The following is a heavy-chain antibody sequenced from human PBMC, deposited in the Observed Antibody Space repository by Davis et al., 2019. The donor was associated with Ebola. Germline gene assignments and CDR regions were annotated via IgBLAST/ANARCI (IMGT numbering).Heavy chain of an antibody. J-gene: IGHJ2*01. CDR2: IYHSGST. CDR1: GGSISSGGYY. V-gene: IGHV4-39*07. CDR3: ARSGYTSVNWYFDL. D-gene: IGHD6-25*01. Sequence: GSLRLSCTVSGGSISSGGYYWSWIRQHPGKGLEWIGSIYHSGSTYYNPSLKSRVTISVDTSKNQFSLKLSSVTAADTAVYYCARSGYTSVNWYFDLWGRGTLVTVSS.